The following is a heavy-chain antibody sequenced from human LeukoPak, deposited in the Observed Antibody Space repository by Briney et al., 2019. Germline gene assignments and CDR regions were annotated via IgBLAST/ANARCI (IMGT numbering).Heavy chain of an antibody. CDR1: GGSISSSSYY. J-gene: IGHJ4*02. V-gene: IGHV4-39*01. CDR3: ARVSRYSGYGDFDY. CDR2: IYYSGST. D-gene: IGHD5-12*01. Sequence: SETLSLTCTVSGGSISSSSYYWGWIRQPPGKGLEWIGSIYYSGSTYYNPSLKSRVTISVDTSKNQFSLRLSSVAAADTAVYYCARVSRYSGYGDFDYWGQGTLVTVSS.